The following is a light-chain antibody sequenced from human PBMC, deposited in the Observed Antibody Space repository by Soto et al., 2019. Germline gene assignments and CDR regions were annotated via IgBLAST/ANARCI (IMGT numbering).Light chain of an antibody. CDR3: QQFGTSSLVT. CDR1: QSVNTKY. J-gene: IGKJ3*01. Sequence: EIVLTQSPGTLSLSPGERATLSCRASQSVNTKYLAWYQQKPGQAPRLLISGVSSRATGIPDRFSGSGSWTDFILTISRVEPEDFAVYYCQQFGTSSLVTFGPGTKVDIK. V-gene: IGKV3-20*01. CDR2: GVS.